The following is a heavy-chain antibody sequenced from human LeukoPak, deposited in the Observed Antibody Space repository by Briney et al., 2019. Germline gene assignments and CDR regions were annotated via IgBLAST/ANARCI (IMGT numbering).Heavy chain of an antibody. V-gene: IGHV4-59*08. J-gene: IGHJ4*02. D-gene: IGHD3-9*01. CDR2: IYYSGST. CDR1: GGSISSYY. Sequence: PSETLSLTCTVSGGSISSYYWNWIRQPPGKGLEWIGYIYYSGSTNYNPSLKSRVTISVDTSKNQFSLKLSSVTAADTAVYYCARRPPEVNDILTGYYEPRNYYFDYWGQGTLVTVSS. CDR3: ARRPPEVNDILTGYYEPRNYYFDY.